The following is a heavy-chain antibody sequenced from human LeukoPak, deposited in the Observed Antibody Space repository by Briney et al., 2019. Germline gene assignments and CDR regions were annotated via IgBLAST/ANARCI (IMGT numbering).Heavy chain of an antibody. Sequence: VASVKVSCKASGGTFSSYAISWVGQAPGQGLEWMGRIIPILGIANYAQKFQGRVTITADKSTSTAYMELSSLRSEDTAVYYCAREAIYSSGWGFDYWGQGTLVTVSS. V-gene: IGHV1-69*04. D-gene: IGHD6-19*01. CDR2: IIPILGIA. CDR1: GGTFSSYA. J-gene: IGHJ4*02. CDR3: AREAIYSSGWGFDY.